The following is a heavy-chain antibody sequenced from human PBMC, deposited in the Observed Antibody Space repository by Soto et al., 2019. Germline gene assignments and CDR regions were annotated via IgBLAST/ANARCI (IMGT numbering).Heavy chain of an antibody. V-gene: IGHV1-69*13. J-gene: IGHJ6*02. CDR3: AKISGYDSYYYCYGMDV. CDR1: GGTFSSYA. D-gene: IGHD5-12*01. CDR2: IIPIFGTA. Sequence: SVKVSCKASGGTFSSYAISWVRQAPGQGLEWMGGIIPIFGTANYAQKFQGRVTITADESTSTAYMELSSLRSEDTAVYYCAKISGYDSYYYCYGMDVWGQGTTVTVSS.